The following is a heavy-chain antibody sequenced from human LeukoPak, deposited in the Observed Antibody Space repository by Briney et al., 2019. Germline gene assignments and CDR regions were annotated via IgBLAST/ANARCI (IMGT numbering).Heavy chain of an antibody. J-gene: IGHJ6*03. V-gene: IGHV4-38-2*01. D-gene: IGHD1-1*01. CDR2: IYHSGTG. Sequence: SETLSLTCAVSDYAVSSDYYWGWIRQSPGKGLEWIGSIYHSGTGYYNPSLKSRVTISVDTSKNQFSLKLSSVTAADTAVYYCARAGIGEGERLPKAERYYYYYMDVWGKGTTVTVSS. CDR3: ARAGIGEGERLPKAERYYYYYMDV. CDR1: DYAVSSDYY.